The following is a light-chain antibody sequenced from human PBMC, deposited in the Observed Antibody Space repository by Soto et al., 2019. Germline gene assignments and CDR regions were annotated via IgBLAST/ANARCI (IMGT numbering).Light chain of an antibody. CDR3: QQYGSSPPT. J-gene: IGKJ1*01. CDR2: GAS. V-gene: IGKV3-20*01. CDR1: QTISDN. Sequence: EIVMTQSPATLSVSPGERVTLSCRASQTISDNLVWYQQKPGQGPRLLIYGASSRATGTPDRFSGSGAGTDFTLTINRLEPEDFALYYCQQYGSSPPTFGQGTKVVIK.